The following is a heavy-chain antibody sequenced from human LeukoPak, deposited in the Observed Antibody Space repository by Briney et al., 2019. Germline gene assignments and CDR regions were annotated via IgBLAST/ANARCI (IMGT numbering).Heavy chain of an antibody. CDR2: INHSGST. Sequence: SETLSLTCAVYGGSFSGYYWSWIRQPPGKGLEWIGEINHSGSTNYNPSLKSRVTILVDTSKNQFSLKLSSVTAADTAVYYCARATYSNYIDYWGQGTLVTVSS. D-gene: IGHD4-11*01. CDR3: ARATYSNYIDY. CDR1: GGSFSGYY. V-gene: IGHV4-34*01. J-gene: IGHJ4*02.